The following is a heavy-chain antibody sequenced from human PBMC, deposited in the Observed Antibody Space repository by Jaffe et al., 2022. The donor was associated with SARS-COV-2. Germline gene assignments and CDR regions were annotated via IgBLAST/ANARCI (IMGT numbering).Heavy chain of an antibody. D-gene: IGHD2-21*02. V-gene: IGHV3-30*03. CDR1: GFTFSSYG. CDR3: AREGLLFSYFDY. Sequence: QVQLVESGGGVVQPGRSLRLSCAASGFTFSSYGMHWVRQAPGKGLEWVAVISYDGSNKYYADSVKGRFTISRDNSKNTLYLQMNSLRAEDTAVYYCAREGLLFSYFDYWGQGTLVTVSS. J-gene: IGHJ4*02. CDR2: ISYDGSNK.